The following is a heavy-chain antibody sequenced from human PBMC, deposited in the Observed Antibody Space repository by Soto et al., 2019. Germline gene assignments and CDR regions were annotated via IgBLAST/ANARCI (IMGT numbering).Heavy chain of an antibody. CDR1: GYSFTGNS. V-gene: IGHV1-8*02. D-gene: IGHD3-10*01. J-gene: IGHJ6*03. Sequence: ASVKVSCKASGYSFTGNSMHWVRQATGQGLEWMGWINPNSGNTSYAQKFQGRVTMTRNTSISTAYMELSSLRSEDTAVYYCARGGNYMDVWGKGTTVTVSS. CDR3: ARGGNYMDV. CDR2: INPNSGNT.